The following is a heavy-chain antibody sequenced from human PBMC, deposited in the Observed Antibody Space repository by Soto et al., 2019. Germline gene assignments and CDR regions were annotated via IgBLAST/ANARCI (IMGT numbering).Heavy chain of an antibody. Sequence: QLQLQESGPGLVKPSETLSLTCTVSGGSISSSSYYWGWIRQPPGKGLEWIGSIYYSGSTYYNPSLKGRVPISVDTSKTQFSLKLSSVTAADTAVYYCARHSSGGGRSITMVRGLYYWGQGTLVTVSS. V-gene: IGHV4-39*01. D-gene: IGHD3-10*01. CDR1: GGSISSSSYY. CDR2: IYYSGST. J-gene: IGHJ4*02. CDR3: ARHSSGGGRSITMVRGLYY.